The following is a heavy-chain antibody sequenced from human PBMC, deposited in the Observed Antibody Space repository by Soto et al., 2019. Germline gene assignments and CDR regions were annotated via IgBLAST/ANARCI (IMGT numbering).Heavy chain of an antibody. CDR2: IYYSGSS. J-gene: IGHJ3*02. V-gene: IGHV4-39*01. Sequence: SETLSITCTVSGCSITGSSYYWAWISHPPGQGKEWIGSIYYSGSSYYIPSLKSRVTISVDTSKNQFSLKLSSVTAADTAVYYCARGDLTSPAFDIWGQGTMVS. D-gene: IGHD3-9*01. CDR1: GCSITGSSYY. CDR3: ARGDLTSPAFDI.